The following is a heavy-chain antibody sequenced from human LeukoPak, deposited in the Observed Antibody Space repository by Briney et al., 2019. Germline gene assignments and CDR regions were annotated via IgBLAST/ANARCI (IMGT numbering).Heavy chain of an antibody. CDR3: AKDTPVSGTSRKFDY. J-gene: IGHJ4*02. CDR2: ISGSGGST. CDR1: GFTFSSHA. Sequence: GGPLRLSCAASGFTFSSHAMSWVRQAPGKGLEWVSAISGSGGSTYYAESVKGRFTISRDNSKNTLSLQMNSLRAEDTAVYYCAKDTPVSGTSRKFDYWGQGTLVTVSS. D-gene: IGHD6-19*01. V-gene: IGHV3-23*01.